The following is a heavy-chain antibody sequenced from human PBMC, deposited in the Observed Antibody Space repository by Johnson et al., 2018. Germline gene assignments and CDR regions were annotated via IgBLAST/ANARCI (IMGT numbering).Heavy chain of an antibody. CDR3: ARGPWGNSLYMDV. CDR2: ISRSSNVI. Sequence: VQLQESGGGLVQPGGSLRLSCLASGLTYSMVWVRQAPEKGLEWVSYISRSSNVIYYTDSVRGRFTISRDKAKDSMYLQMNSPGAEDTAVYYCARGPWGNSLYMDVWGKGTTVTVSS. CDR1: GLTYS. V-gene: IGHV3-48*01. J-gene: IGHJ6*03. D-gene: IGHD2/OR15-2a*01.